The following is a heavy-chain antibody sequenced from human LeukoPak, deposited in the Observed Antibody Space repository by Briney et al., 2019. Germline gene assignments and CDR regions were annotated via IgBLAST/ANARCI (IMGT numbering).Heavy chain of an antibody. CDR2: IYYDGGRK. D-gene: IGHD2-2*01. Sequence: GGSLRLSCAVSGFTFSSYAMHWVRQAPGKGLEWVALIYYDGGRKDYADSVKGRFTISRDNAKNTLYLQMNSLRAEDTAVYYCAKDLYCSSTSCSFDYWGQGTLVTVSS. V-gene: IGHV3-33*06. CDR3: AKDLYCSSTSCSFDY. J-gene: IGHJ4*02. CDR1: GFTFSSYA.